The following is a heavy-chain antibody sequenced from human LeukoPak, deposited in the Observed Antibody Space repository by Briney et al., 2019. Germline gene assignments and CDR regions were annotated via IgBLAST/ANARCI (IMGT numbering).Heavy chain of an antibody. Sequence: GGSLRLSCAASGFTVSSYSMNWVRQAPGKGLEWVGRIRNKANSYTTEYAASVKGRFTISRDDSKNSLYLQMNSLKSDDTAVYYCAKCLTTTYPDYWGQGTLVTVSS. CDR1: GFTVSSYS. V-gene: IGHV3-72*01. CDR3: AKCLTTTYPDY. D-gene: IGHD3-22*01. J-gene: IGHJ4*02. CDR2: IRNKANSYTT.